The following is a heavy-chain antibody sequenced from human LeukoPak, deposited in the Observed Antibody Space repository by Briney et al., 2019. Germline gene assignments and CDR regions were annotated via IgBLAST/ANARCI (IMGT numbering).Heavy chain of an antibody. V-gene: IGHV1-18*01. J-gene: IGHJ4*02. CDR1: GYTFTSYG. Sequence: ASVKISCKASGYTFTSYGISWVRQAPGQGLEWMGWISAYNGNTNYAQKLQGRVTMTTDTSTSTAYMELRSLRSDDTAVYYCARVEDYGDYGPLDYWGQGTLVTVSS. D-gene: IGHD4-17*01. CDR2: ISAYNGNT. CDR3: ARVEDYGDYGPLDY.